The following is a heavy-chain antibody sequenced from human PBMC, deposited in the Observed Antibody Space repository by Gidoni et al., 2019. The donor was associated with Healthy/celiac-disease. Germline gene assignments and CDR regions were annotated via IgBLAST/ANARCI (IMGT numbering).Heavy chain of an antibody. CDR2: IYYSGST. CDR1: GGSISSSSYY. V-gene: IGHV4-39*01. J-gene: IGHJ5*02. D-gene: IGHD3-22*01. Sequence: QLQLQESGPGLVKPSETLSLTCTVSGGSISSSSYYWGWIRQPPGKGLEWIGSIYYSGSTYYNPSLKSRVTISVDTSKNQFSLKLSSVTAADTAVYYCARHTYYYDSSGYYNWFDPWGQGTLVTVSS. CDR3: ARHTYYYDSSGYYNWFDP.